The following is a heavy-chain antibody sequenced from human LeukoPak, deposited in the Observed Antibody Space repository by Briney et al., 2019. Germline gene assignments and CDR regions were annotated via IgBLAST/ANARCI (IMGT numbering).Heavy chain of an antibody. D-gene: IGHD3-3*01. CDR2: INHSGST. V-gene: IGHV4-34*01. Sequence: PGGSLRLSCAASGFTFSSYSMDWVRQAPGKGLEWIGEINHSGSTNYNPSLKSRVTISVDTSKNQFSLKLSSVTAADTAVYYCARLETIFGVVHAFDIWGQGTMVTVSS. J-gene: IGHJ3*02. CDR3: ARLETIFGVVHAFDI. CDR1: GFTFSSYS.